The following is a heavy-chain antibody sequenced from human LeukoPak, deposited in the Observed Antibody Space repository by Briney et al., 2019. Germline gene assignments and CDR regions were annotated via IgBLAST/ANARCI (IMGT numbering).Heavy chain of an antibody. D-gene: IGHD2-8*01. CDR1: GGTFSSYA. Sequence: ASVKVSCKASGGTFSSYASSWVRQAPGQGLEWMGWISPYNGNAIYAQKLQGRVTVTTDTSTSTAYMELRSLRSDDTAVYYCTRTVLDCKNGVCYDYWGQGTLVTVSS. J-gene: IGHJ4*02. V-gene: IGHV1-18*01. CDR2: ISPYNGNA. CDR3: TRTVLDCKNGVCYDY.